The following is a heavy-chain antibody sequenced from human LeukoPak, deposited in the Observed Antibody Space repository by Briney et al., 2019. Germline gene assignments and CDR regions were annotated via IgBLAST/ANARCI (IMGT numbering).Heavy chain of an antibody. J-gene: IGHJ6*03. CDR1: GYTFTGYY. Sequence: SVKVSCKASGYTFTGYYMHWVRQAPGQGLEWMGGIIPIFGTANYAQKFQGRVTITADKSTSTAYMELSSLRSEDTAVYYSAGRATPSVYYYYYMDVWGKGTTVTVSS. CDR2: IIPIFGTA. CDR3: AGRATPSVYYYYYMDV. D-gene: IGHD5-12*01. V-gene: IGHV1-69*06.